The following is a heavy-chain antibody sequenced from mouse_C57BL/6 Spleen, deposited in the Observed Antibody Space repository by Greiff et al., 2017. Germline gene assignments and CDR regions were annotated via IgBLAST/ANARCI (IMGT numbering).Heavy chain of an antibody. CDR2: IDPETGGT. D-gene: IGHD2-2*01. CDR3: TSEGVTDWYFDV. V-gene: IGHV1-15*01. Sequence: QVQLKESGAELVRPGASVTLSCKASGYTFTDYEMHWVKQTPVHGLEWIGAIDPETGGTAYNQKFKGKALLTADKSSSTAYMELRSLTSEDSAVYYCTSEGVTDWYFDVWGTGTTVTVSS. CDR1: GYTFTDYE. J-gene: IGHJ1*03.